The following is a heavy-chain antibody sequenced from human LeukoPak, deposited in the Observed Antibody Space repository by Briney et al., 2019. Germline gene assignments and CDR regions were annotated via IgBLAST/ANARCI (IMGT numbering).Heavy chain of an antibody. D-gene: IGHD5-12*01. CDR2: INPNNGGT. V-gene: IGHV1-2*02. J-gene: IGHJ4*02. CDR3: ARAYTGFESFDY. Sequence: ASVKVSCKASGYAFTCYYMHWVRQAPGQGPEWLGWINPNNGGTKSAQKFLGRVTMTRDTSINTAYMELSRLTSDDTALYYCARAYTGFESFDYWGQGTLVTVSS. CDR1: GYAFTCYY.